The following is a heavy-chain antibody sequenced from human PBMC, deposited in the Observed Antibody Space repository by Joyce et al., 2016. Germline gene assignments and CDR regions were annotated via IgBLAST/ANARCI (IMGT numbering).Heavy chain of an antibody. Sequence: QVQLQESGPGLVKPSETLSLTCTVSGGSVSSYYWTWIRQPPGKGLEWIVYIYYRGRTNFNPSLKSRVTISLDTSKIQFSRNLSSVTAADTAVYYCARAYNYGTIGYYFDYWGQGTLVTVSS. CDR1: GGSVSSYY. J-gene: IGHJ4*02. D-gene: IGHD3-10*01. CDR3: ARAYNYGTIGYYFDY. V-gene: IGHV4-59*02. CDR2: IYYRGRT.